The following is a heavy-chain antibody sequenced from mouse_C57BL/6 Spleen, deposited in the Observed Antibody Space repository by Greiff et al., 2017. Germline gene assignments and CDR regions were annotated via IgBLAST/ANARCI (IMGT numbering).Heavy chain of an antibody. CDR1: GYTFTSYW. D-gene: IGHD3-2*02. Sequence: VQLQQPGAELVKPGASVKLSCKASGYTFTSYWMQWVKQRPGQGLEWIGEIDPSDSYTNYNQKFKGKATLTVDTSSSTAYMQLSSLTSEDSAVYYCARRGGSEAYWGQGTLVTVSA. V-gene: IGHV1-50*01. CDR3: ARRGGSEAY. J-gene: IGHJ3*01. CDR2: IDPSDSYT.